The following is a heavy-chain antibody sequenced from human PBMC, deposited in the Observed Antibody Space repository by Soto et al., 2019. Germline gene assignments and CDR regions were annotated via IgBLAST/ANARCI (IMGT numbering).Heavy chain of an antibody. CDR3: ASYDFWSGYYTPDYYYMDV. D-gene: IGHD3-3*01. CDR2: IYSGGST. V-gene: IGHV3-66*01. Sequence: GGSLRLSCAASGFTVSSNYMSWVRQAPGKGLEWVSVIYSGGSTYYADSVKGRFTISRDNSKNTLYLQMNSLRAEDAAVYYCASYDFWSGYYTPDYYYMDVWGKGTTVTVSS. J-gene: IGHJ6*03. CDR1: GFTVSSNY.